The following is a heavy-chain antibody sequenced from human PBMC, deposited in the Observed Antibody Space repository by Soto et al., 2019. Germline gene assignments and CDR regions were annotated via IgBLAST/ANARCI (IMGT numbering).Heavy chain of an antibody. CDR3: ARESIAARSNYYYMDV. CDR1: GGSISSYY. V-gene: IGHV4-59*12. CDR2: IYYSGST. Sequence: SETLSLTCTVSGGSISSYYWSWIRQPPGKGLEWIGYIYYSGSTNYNPSLKSRVTISVDTSKNQFSLKLSSVTAADTAVYYCARESIAARSNYYYMDVWGKGTTVTVSS. J-gene: IGHJ6*03. D-gene: IGHD6-6*01.